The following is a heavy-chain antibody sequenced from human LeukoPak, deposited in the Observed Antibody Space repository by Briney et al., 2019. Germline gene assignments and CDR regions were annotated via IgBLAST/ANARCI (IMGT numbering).Heavy chain of an antibody. CDR1: GFTFSSYV. J-gene: IGHJ4*02. D-gene: IGHD2-8*01. V-gene: IGHV3-23*01. CDR3: AKGSTNARPYYFDY. Sequence: GGSLRLSCAASGFTFSSYVMSWVCQAPGRGLEWVSAIAGDSGSTYHADSVKGRFTISRDNSKNTLYLQMNSLRAEDTAVYYCAKGSTNARPYYFDYWGQGSLVTVSS. CDR2: IAGDSGST.